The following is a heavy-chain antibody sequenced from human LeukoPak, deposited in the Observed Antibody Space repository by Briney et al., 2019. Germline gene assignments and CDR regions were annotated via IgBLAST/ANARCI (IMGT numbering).Heavy chain of an antibody. CDR2: ISGSGGST. V-gene: IGHV3-23*01. D-gene: IGHD6-19*01. CDR3: AKAGTWAVADRYYYMDV. J-gene: IGHJ6*03. Sequence: PGGSLRLSCAASGFTFSNYAMSWVRQAPGKGLEWVSAISGSGGSTYYADSVKGRFTISRDNSKNTLYLQMNSLRAEDTAVYYCAKAGTWAVADRYYYMDVWGKGTTVTVSS. CDR1: GFTFSNYA.